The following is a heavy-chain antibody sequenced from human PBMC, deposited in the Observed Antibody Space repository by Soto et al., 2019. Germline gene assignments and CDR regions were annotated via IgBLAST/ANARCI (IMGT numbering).Heavy chain of an antibody. CDR3: AKRRGAGGHFDY. V-gene: IGHV3-23*01. CDR1: GFTCSSYA. Sequence: PVGSLRLSCAASGFTCSSYAMGWVRHGPGKVREWVAVVSIGGSTHYADSVRGRFTISRDNSKNTRSQHMNSLTAEDTAVYFCAKRRGAGGHFDYWGQGALVTVSS. J-gene: IGHJ4*02. D-gene: IGHD2-15*01. CDR2: VSIGGST.